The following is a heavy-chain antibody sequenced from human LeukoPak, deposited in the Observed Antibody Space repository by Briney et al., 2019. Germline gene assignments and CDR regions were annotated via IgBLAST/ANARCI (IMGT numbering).Heavy chain of an antibody. D-gene: IGHD5-24*01. Sequence: GGSLRLSCAASRFTFNAYSMNWARQAPGQGLEWVSYINFRSSAMYYADSVKGRFTISRDNAKNSLYLQMNSLRYEDTAVYFCARDGYKYWDYWGQGTLVTVSS. CDR3: ARDGYKYWDY. CDR2: INFRSSAM. CDR1: RFTFNAYS. V-gene: IGHV3-48*02. J-gene: IGHJ4*02.